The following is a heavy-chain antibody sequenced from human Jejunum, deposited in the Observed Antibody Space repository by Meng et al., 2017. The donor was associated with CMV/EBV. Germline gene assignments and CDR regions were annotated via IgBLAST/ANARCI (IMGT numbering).Heavy chain of an antibody. CDR2: IDGDETAA. CDR3: ARAVSGGSLADH. V-gene: IGHV3-74*01. D-gene: IGHD6-19*01. CDR1: GFTFSTSW. Sequence: CSVSGFTFSTSWMDSVRQVPGQGLVWVSRIDGDETAAGYSDSVRGRFTISRDNAKNTLYLEMNFLRDDDTGIYYCARAVSGGSLADHWGQGALVTVSS. J-gene: IGHJ4*02.